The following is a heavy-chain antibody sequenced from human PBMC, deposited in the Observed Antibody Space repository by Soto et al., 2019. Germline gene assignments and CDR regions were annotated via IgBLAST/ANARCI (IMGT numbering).Heavy chain of an antibody. CDR1: GFTFSDYA. CDR2: IWYDGNNK. J-gene: IGHJ3*02. D-gene: IGHD2-15*01. CDR3: ARLYCSASSCYSVGGFDI. V-gene: IGHV3-33*01. Sequence: GGSLRLSCEASGFTFSDYAIHWVRQAPGKGLEWVASIWYDGNNKYYADSVKGRCTISRDKSKNTVYLQMNSLRAEDTAVYYCARLYCSASSCYSVGGFDIWGQGTMVTVSS.